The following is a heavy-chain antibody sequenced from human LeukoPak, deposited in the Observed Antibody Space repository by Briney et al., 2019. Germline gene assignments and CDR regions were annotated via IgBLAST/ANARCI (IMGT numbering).Heavy chain of an antibody. J-gene: IGHJ4*02. CDR1: GYTFTGYY. D-gene: IGHD6-19*01. Sequence: ASVKVSCKASGYTFTGYYMHWVRQAPGQGLEWMGWINPNSGGTNYAQKFQGRVTMTRDTSISTAYMELSRLRSDDTAEYYCASLAVAGTPDYYDYWGQGTLVTVSS. CDR3: ASLAVAGTPDYYDY. CDR2: INPNSGGT. V-gene: IGHV1-2*02.